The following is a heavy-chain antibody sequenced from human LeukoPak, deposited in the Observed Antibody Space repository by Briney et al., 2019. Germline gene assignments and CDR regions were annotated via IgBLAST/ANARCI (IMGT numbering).Heavy chain of an antibody. CDR3: ARDIVATIGYGMDV. CDR2: IWYDGSNK. Sequence: GGSLRLSCAASGFTFSSYGMHWVRQAPGKGLEWVAVIWYDGSNKYYADSVKGRFTISRDNSKNTLYLQMNSLRAEDTAVYYCARDIVATIGYGMDVWGKGTTVTVPS. V-gene: IGHV3-33*01. J-gene: IGHJ6*04. CDR1: GFTFSSYG. D-gene: IGHD5-12*01.